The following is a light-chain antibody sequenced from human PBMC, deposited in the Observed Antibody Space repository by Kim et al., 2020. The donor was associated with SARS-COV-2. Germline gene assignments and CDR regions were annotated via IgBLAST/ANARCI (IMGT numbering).Light chain of an antibody. CDR3: GAWDASLGGLV. CDR2: NNN. V-gene: IGLV1-51*01. J-gene: IGLJ2*01. CDR1: SSNMVCYD. Sequence: GQRCTGTCSGSSSNMVCYDVTWYQQLPGTAPKLLIYNNNERPSGVPDRFAGSKSGTSAALDITGLQTGDDADCYCGAWDASLGGLVFGGGTQLTVL.